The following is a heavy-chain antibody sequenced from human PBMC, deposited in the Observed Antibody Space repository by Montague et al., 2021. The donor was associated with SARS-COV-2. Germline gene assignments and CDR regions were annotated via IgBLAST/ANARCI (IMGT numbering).Heavy chain of an antibody. CDR1: GFTFSSYA. V-gene: IGHV3-30-3*01. CDR2: ISYDGSNK. D-gene: IGHD2-15*01. CDR3: ARMAGGNVSQPFDL. J-gene: IGHJ5*02. Sequence: SLRLSCAASGFTFSSYAMHWVRQAPGKGLEWVAVISYDGSNKYYADSVKGRFTISRDNSKNTLYLQMNSLRAEDTAVYYCARMAGGNVSQPFDLWGQGTLVIVSS.